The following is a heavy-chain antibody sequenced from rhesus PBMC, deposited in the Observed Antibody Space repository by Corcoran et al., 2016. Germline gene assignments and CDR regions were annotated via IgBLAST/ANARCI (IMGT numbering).Heavy chain of an antibody. Sequence: QVKLQESGPGLAKPLETLSLTCAVSGGSISGGYYYWSWIRQPPGKGLEWFGYIYGSSTSTNYNPSLKSRVTISKDTSKNQFSLKLSSVTAADTAVYYCARDQTSSGWYRYWYFDLWGPGTPITISS. J-gene: IGHJ2*01. V-gene: IGHV4S17*01. CDR3: ARDQTSSGWYRYWYFDL. CDR2: IYGSSTST. CDR1: GGSISGGYY. D-gene: IGHD6-31*01.